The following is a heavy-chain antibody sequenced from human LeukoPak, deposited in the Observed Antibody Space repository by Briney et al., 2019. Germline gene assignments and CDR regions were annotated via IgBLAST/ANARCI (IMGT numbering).Heavy chain of an antibody. CDR3: ARASRRGWFDP. CDR2: INPNSGGT. V-gene: IGHV1-2*02. Sequence: ASVKVSCKASGYTFTGCYIHWVRRAPGQGLEWMGWINPNSGGTNYAQKFQGRVTMTRDTSISTAYMELSRLRSDDTAVYYCARASRRGWFDPWGQGTLVTVSS. J-gene: IGHJ5*02. CDR1: GYTFTGCY.